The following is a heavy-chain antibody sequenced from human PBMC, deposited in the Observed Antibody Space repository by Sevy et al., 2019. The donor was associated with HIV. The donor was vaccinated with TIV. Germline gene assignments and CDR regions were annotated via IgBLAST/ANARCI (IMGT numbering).Heavy chain of an antibody. CDR3: ARDFAAAGTYYFDY. V-gene: IGHV4-4*02. CDR1: GFSISSSNW. CDR2: IFHSGST. D-gene: IGHD6-13*01. J-gene: IGHJ4*02. Sequence: SETLSLTCAVSGFSISSSNWWSWVRQPPGKGLEWIGEIFHSGSTNYNPSLKSRVTISLDKSNNHFSLKLSSVTAADTAVYYCARDFAAAGTYYFDYWGQGTLVTVSS.